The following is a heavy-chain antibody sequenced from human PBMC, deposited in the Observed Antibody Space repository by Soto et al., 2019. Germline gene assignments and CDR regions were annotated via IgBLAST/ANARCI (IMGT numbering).Heavy chain of an antibody. Sequence: SETLSLTCAVYGGSFSGYYWSWIRQPPGKGLEWIGEINHSGSTNYNPSLKSRVTISVDTSKNQFSLKLSSVTAADTAVYYCARGPSPILTGYLDYWGQGTLVTVSS. J-gene: IGHJ4*02. CDR2: INHSGST. V-gene: IGHV4-34*01. CDR1: GGSFSGYY. D-gene: IGHD3-9*01. CDR3: ARGPSPILTGYLDY.